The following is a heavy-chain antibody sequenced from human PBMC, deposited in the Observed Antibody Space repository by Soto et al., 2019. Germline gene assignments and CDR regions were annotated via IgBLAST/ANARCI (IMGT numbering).Heavy chain of an antibody. V-gene: IGHV3-11*01. CDR3: ARGGLCSSASCPPSAAFDI. J-gene: IGHJ3*02. CDR1: GFTFSDYY. Sequence: QGQLVESGGGLVKPGGSLRLSCAPSGFTFSDYYMSWIRQAPGKGLEWVSYISSSGTTIYYADSVKGRFTISRDNAKNSLYLQVNSLGADDTAMYYCARGGLCSSASCPPSAAFDIWGQGTMVTVSS. CDR2: ISSSGTTI. D-gene: IGHD2-2*01.